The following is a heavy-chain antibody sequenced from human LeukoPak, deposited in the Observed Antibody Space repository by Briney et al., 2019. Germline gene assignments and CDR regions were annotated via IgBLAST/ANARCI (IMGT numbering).Heavy chain of an antibody. CDR3: ARDLAREYYLKN. V-gene: IGHV3-7*04. CDR2: IKEDGSEK. Sequence: GGSLRLSCAVSGFMFRYSWMSWVRQAPGRGLEWVANIKEDGSEKYYMDSVKGRFTISRDNAKNSLYLHMNSLRPEDTAVYYCARDLAREYYLKNWGHGTLVTVSS. D-gene: IGHD2/OR15-2a*01. CDR1: GFMFRYSW. J-gene: IGHJ4*01.